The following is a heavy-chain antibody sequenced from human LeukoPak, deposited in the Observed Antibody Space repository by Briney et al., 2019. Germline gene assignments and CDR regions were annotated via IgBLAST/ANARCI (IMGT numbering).Heavy chain of an antibody. CDR1: GYTFTSYG. D-gene: IGHD6-19*01. CDR3: AREVIAVAGGRYYYYYMDV. J-gene: IGHJ6*03. Sequence: ASVKVSCKASGYTFTSYGISWVRQAPGQGLEWMGWISAYNGNTNYAQKLQGRVTMTTDTSTSTAYMELRSLRSDDTAVYHCAREVIAVAGGRYYYYYMDVWGKGTTVTVSS. CDR2: ISAYNGNT. V-gene: IGHV1-18*01.